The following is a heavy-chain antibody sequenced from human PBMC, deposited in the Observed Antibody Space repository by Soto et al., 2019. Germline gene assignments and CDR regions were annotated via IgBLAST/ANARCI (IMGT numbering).Heavy chain of an antibody. CDR1: GGTFTYYG. CDR3: ARDLGTTIAGPPRSETYGWVEP. D-gene: IGHD3-22*01. Sequence: QVQLVQSGAEVKRPGSSVKLSCKASGGTFTYYGISWVRQAPGQGLEWMGGIIPIIGPATYAQKFQGRLTITADQSTSTAYIELSCLGSEDTALYYCARDLGTTIAGPPRSETYGWVEPWGQGNLVTVS. J-gene: IGHJ5*02. V-gene: IGHV1-69*01. CDR2: IIPIIGPA.